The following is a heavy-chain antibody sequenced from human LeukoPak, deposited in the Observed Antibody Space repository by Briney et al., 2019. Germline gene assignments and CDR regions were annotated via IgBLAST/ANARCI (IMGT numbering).Heavy chain of an antibody. CDR2: MNPNSGNT. D-gene: IGHD3-9*01. CDR1: GYTFTGYY. CDR3: ARGRRYFDWLLRDYYYYMDA. V-gene: IGHV1-8*02. Sequence: ASVKVSCKASGYTFTGYYMHWVRQATGQGLEWMGWMNPNSGNTGYAQKFQGRVTMTRNTSISTAYMELSSLRSEDTAVYYCARGRRYFDWLLRDYYYYMDAWGKGTTVTISS. J-gene: IGHJ6*03.